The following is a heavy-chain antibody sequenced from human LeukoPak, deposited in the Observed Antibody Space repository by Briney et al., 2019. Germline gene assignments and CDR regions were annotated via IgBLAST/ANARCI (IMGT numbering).Heavy chain of an antibody. J-gene: IGHJ4*02. CDR1: GITLSNYG. Sequence: GGSLRLSCAVSGITLSNYGMSWVRQAPEKGLEWVAGISDSGGSTNYADSVKGRFTISRDNPKNTLYLQMNSLRAEDTAVYFCAKRRVVIRVILVGFHKQAYYFDSWGQGALVTVSS. CDR3: AKRRVVIRVILVGFHKQAYYFDS. CDR2: ISDSGGST. D-gene: IGHD3-22*01. V-gene: IGHV3-23*01.